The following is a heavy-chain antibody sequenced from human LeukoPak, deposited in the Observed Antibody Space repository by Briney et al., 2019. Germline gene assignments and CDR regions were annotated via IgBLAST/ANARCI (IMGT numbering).Heavy chain of an antibody. CDR2: ISWNSGSI. V-gene: IGHV3-9*01. CDR3: AKDMGSSGWYRLDY. J-gene: IGHJ4*02. Sequence: GGSLRLSCAAPGFTFDDYAMHWVRQAPGKGLEWVSGISWNSGSIGYADPVKGRFTISRDNAKNSLYLQMNSLRAEDTALYYCAKDMGSSGWYRLDYWGQGTLVTVSS. D-gene: IGHD6-19*01. CDR1: GFTFDDYA.